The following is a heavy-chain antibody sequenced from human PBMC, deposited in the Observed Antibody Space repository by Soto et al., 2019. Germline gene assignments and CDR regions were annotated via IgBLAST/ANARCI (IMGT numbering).Heavy chain of an antibody. V-gene: IGHV1-2*04. CDR2: INPNSGGT. D-gene: IGHD3-10*01. J-gene: IGHJ4*02. Sequence: ASVKVSCKASGYTFTGYYMHWVRQAPGQGLEWMGWINPNSGGTNYAQKFQGWVTMTRDTSISPAYMERSRLRSDDTAGYYWARGEGVGELLYVDYWGQGTLVTVSS. CDR3: ARGEGVGELLYVDY. CDR1: GYTFTGYY.